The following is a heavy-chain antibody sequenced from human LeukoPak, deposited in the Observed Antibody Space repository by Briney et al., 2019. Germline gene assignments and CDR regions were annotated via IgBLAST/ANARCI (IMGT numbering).Heavy chain of an antibody. V-gene: IGHV4-34*01. CDR3: ARHEWLTTVTKVVAFDI. CDR2: INHSGST. Sequence: PSETLSLTCAVYGGSFSGYYWSWIRQPPGKGLEWIGEINHSGSTNYNPSLKSRVIISVDTSKNQFSLKLSSVTAADTAVYYCARHEWLTTVTKVVAFDIWGQGTMVTVSS. CDR1: GGSFSGYY. D-gene: IGHD4-17*01. J-gene: IGHJ3*02.